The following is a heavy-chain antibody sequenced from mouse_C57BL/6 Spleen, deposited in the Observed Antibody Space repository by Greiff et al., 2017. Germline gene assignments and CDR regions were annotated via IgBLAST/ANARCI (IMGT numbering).Heavy chain of an antibody. Sequence: EVKLMESGEGLVKPGGSLKLSCAASGFTFSSYAMSWVRQTPEKRLEWVAYISSGGDYIYYADTVKGRFTISRDNARNTLYLQMSSLKSEDTAMYYCTRGTTVVAMDYWGQGTSVTVSS. CDR2: ISSGGDYI. V-gene: IGHV5-9-1*02. J-gene: IGHJ4*01. CDR3: TRGTTVVAMDY. CDR1: GFTFSSYA. D-gene: IGHD1-1*01.